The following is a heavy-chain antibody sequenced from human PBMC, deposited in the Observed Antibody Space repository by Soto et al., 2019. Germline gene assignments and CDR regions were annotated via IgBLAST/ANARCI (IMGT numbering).Heavy chain of an antibody. CDR2: ISSSSSTI. D-gene: IGHD2-15*01. CDR1: GFTFSSYS. J-gene: IGHJ4*02. Sequence: PVGSLRLSCAASGFTFSSYSMNWVRQAPGKGLEWVSYISSSSSTIYYADSVKGRFTISRDNAKNSLYLQMNSLRDEDTAVYYCARVSMGYGGNPYYFDYWGQGTLVTVSS. V-gene: IGHV3-48*02. CDR3: ARVSMGYGGNPYYFDY.